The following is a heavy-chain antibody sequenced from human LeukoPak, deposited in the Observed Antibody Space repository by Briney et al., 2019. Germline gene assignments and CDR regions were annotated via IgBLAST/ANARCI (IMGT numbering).Heavy chain of an antibody. Sequence: GSLRLSCAASGFTFSDYYMSWIRQAPGKGLEWVSYISGRGSTIYYADSVKGRFTISRDNAKNSLYLQMNSLRAEDTAVYYCARHDTAMATDYGMDVWGQGTTVTVSS. CDR3: ARHDTAMATDYGMDV. CDR2: ISGRGSTI. CDR1: GFTFSDYY. D-gene: IGHD5-18*01. V-gene: IGHV3-11*01. J-gene: IGHJ6*02.